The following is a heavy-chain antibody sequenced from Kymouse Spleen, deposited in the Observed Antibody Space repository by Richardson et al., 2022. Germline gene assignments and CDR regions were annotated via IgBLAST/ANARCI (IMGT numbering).Heavy chain of an antibody. Sequence: EVQLVESGGGLVQPGRSLRLSCAASGFTFDDYAMHWVRQAPGKGLEWVSGISWNSGSIGYADSVKGRFTISRDNAKNSLYLQMNSLRAEDTALYYCAKDI*YSSSFSLTTGAREPWSPSPQ. D-gene: IGHD6-6*01. CDR1: GFTFDDYA. J-gene: IGHJ4*02. CDR2: ISWNSGSI. CDR3: AKDI*YSSSFSLTT. V-gene: IGHV3-9*01.